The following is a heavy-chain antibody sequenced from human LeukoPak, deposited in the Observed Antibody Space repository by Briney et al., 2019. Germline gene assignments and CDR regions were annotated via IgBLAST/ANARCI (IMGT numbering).Heavy chain of an antibody. Sequence: PGGSLRLSCAASGFTFTSYAMSWVRQAPGKGLEWVSAVSGSGGTPCYADSVKGRFTISRDNSKDTLFLQMHSLRPGDTAVYYCVREDTPATANYWGQGTLVAISS. D-gene: IGHD2-21*02. J-gene: IGHJ4*02. V-gene: IGHV3-23*01. CDR2: VSGSGGTP. CDR3: VREDTPATANY. CDR1: GFTFTSYA.